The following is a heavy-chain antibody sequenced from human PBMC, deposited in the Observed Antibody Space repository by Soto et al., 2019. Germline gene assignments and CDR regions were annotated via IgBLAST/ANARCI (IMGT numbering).Heavy chain of an antibody. Sequence: SETLSLTCTFSVGSIKSYYWNWIRQPPGKGLEWIGYVYYSGTTNHNPSLNSRVTISVDTSKNQFSLRLSSVTTADTAVYYCASQYEGFEAWGQGALVIVSS. CDR1: VGSIKSYY. CDR2: VYYSGTT. V-gene: IGHV4-59*01. J-gene: IGHJ5*02. CDR3: ASQYEGFEA. D-gene: IGHD2-2*01.